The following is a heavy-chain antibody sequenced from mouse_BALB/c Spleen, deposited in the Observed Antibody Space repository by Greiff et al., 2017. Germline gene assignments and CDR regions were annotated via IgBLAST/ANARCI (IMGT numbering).Heavy chain of an antibody. D-gene: IGHD2-10*02. V-gene: IGHV1-69*02. CDR1: GYTFTSYW. CDR3: TGYSLVMDY. J-gene: IGHJ4*01. CDR2: IYPSDSYT. Sequence: QVQLQQPGAELVRPGASVKLSCKASGYTFTSYWINWVKQRPGQGLEWIGNIYPSDSYTNYNQKFKDKATLTVDKSSSTAYMQLSSPTSEDSAVYYCTGYSLVMDYWGQGTSVTVSS.